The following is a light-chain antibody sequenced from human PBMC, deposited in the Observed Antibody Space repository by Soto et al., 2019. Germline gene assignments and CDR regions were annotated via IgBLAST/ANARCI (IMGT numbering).Light chain of an antibody. V-gene: IGKV3D-20*02. Sequence: EIVLTQSPGTLSLSPGERATLSCRASQSVSSSYLAWYQQKPGQAPRLLIYGASSRATGIPDRFSGGGSGTEFTLTIRRLEPEDFAVYYCKQRDNWWTCGQGTKVDIK. CDR1: QSVSSSY. J-gene: IGKJ1*01. CDR3: KQRDNWWT. CDR2: GAS.